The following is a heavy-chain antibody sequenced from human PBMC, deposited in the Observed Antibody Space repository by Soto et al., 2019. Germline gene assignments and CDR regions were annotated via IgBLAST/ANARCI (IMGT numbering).Heavy chain of an antibody. Sequence: SETLSLTCTVSGGSISSGGYYWSWIRQHPGKGLEWIGYIYYSGSTYYNQSLKSRVTISVDTSKNQFSLKLSSVTAADTAVYYCARVPARYDFWSGYFRTQNWFDPWGQGTLVTVSS. V-gene: IGHV4-31*03. CDR3: ARVPARYDFWSGYFRTQNWFDP. CDR1: GGSISSGGYY. D-gene: IGHD3-3*01. CDR2: IYYSGST. J-gene: IGHJ5*02.